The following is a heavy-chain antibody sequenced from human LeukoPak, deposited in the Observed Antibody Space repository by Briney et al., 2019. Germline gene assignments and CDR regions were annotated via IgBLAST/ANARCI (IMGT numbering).Heavy chain of an antibody. Sequence: GGSLRLSCAASGFTFGPYWMTWVRQAPGKGLEWVASIKQDGEKHYVDSVKGRLIVSRDNAKNSLYLQMNSLRVEDTAVYFCARMGGTWSLDYWGQGTLVTVSS. V-gene: IGHV3-7*01. D-gene: IGHD6-13*01. J-gene: IGHJ4*02. CDR1: GFTFGPYW. CDR3: ARMGGTWSLDY. CDR2: IKQDGEK.